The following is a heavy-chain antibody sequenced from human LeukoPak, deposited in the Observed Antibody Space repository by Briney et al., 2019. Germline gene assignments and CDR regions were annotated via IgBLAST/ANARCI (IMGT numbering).Heavy chain of an antibody. V-gene: IGHV4-59*01. CDR3: ARSLYGSGIFYFDY. CDR2: IYYGGST. J-gene: IGHJ4*02. D-gene: IGHD3-10*01. CDR1: GGSISSYY. Sequence: SETLSLTCTVSGGSISSYYWSWIRQPPGKGLEWIGYIYYGGSTNYNPSLKSRVTISVDTSKNQFSLKLSSVTAADTAVYYCARSLYGSGIFYFDYWGQGTLVTVSS.